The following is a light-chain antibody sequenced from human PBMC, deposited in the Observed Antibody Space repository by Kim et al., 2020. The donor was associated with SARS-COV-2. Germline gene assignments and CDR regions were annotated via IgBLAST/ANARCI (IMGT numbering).Light chain of an antibody. CDR2: QAS. Sequence: IGSWLAWYQQKPGKAPKLLIYQASVLDNGVPSRFSGSGSGTEFTLTISSLQPDDTATYYCQQYDSYPETFGQGTKVDIK. CDR1: IGSW. V-gene: IGKV1-5*03. CDR3: QQYDSYPET. J-gene: IGKJ1*01.